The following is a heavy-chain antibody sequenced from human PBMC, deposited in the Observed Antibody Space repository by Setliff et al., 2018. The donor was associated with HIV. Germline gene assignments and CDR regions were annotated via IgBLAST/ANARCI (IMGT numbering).Heavy chain of an antibody. CDR3: ARGSHGTSWTDY. Sequence: NPSETLSLTCTVSGGFISSRSYFWGWIRQPPGKGLEWIGNIFYTGSTHYNPSLKSRVTMSVDTSTSRLSPKVHSVTAADTAMYYCARGSHGTSWTDYWGQGTQVTVSS. D-gene: IGHD6-13*01. J-gene: IGHJ4*02. CDR2: IFYTGST. CDR1: GGFISSRSYF. V-gene: IGHV4-39*07.